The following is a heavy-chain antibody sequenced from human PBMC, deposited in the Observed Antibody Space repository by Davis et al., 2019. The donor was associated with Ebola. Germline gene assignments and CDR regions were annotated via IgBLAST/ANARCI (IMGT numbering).Heavy chain of an antibody. D-gene: IGHD3-10*01. CDR2: LNSDGSST. CDR1: GFTFSSYS. Sequence: SLNISRASSGFTFSSYSMNLVRHAPGQGLLCVSRLNSDGSSTSYADSVKGRFTISRDNAKNTLYLQMNSLRDEDTAVYYCARVGKVRGVIISHYFDYWGQGTLVTVSS. CDR3: ARVGKVRGVIISHYFDY. V-gene: IGHV3-74*01. J-gene: IGHJ4*02.